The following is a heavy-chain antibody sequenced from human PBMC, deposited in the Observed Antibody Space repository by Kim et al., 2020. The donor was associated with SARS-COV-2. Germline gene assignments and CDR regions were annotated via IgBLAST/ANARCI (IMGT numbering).Heavy chain of an antibody. J-gene: IGHJ4*02. CDR1: GFTFSGSA. D-gene: IGHD3-22*01. CDR3: TSDPSKDSRGPTDY. CDR2: IRSKANSYAT. V-gene: IGHV3-73*01. Sequence: GGSLRLSCAASGFTFSGSAMHWVRQASGKGLEWVGRIRSKANSYATAYAASVKGRFTISRDDSKNTAYLQMNSLKTEDTAVYYCTSDPSKDSRGPTDYWGQGTLVTVSS.